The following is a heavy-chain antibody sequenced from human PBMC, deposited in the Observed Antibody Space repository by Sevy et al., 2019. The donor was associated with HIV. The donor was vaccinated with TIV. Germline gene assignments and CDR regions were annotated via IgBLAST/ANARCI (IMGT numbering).Heavy chain of an antibody. CDR3: ARDLPPSATTVAHFDY. D-gene: IGHD4-17*01. J-gene: IGHJ4*02. CDR2: IKQDGSEQ. CDR1: GVIFSNYW. Sequence: GGSLRLSCAASGVIFSNYWMSWVRQAPGKGLEWVGNIKQDGSEQYYVDSVKGRFTISRDNAKYSLSLQMNSLRAEDTAIYYCARDLPPSATTVAHFDYWGQGTLVTVSS. V-gene: IGHV3-7*01.